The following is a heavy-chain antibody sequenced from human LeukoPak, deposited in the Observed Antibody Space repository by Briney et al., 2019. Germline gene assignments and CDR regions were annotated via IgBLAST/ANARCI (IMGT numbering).Heavy chain of an antibody. CDR2: IYYSGST. J-gene: IGHJ3*02. Sequence: PSQTLSLTCTVSGGSVSSGSYYWSWIRQPPGKGLEWIGYIYYSGSTNYNPSLKSRVTISVDTSKNQFSLKLSSVSAADTAVYYCARDGGGYSGYEENAFDIWGQGPMVTVSS. CDR1: GGSVSSGSYY. CDR3: ARDGGGYSGYEENAFDI. D-gene: IGHD5-12*01. V-gene: IGHV4-61*01.